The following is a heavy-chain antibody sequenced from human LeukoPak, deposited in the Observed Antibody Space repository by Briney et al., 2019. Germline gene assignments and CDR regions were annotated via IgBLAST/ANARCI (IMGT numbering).Heavy chain of an antibody. Sequence: GGSLRLSCAASGFAFDDYGMSWVRLALGRGLEWVAGITWNSETTAYAETVKGRFTISRDNAKNSLYLQLNSLSAEDTALYYCARDWRSGYSIDNWGQGTLVTVS. J-gene: IGHJ4*02. CDR3: ARDWRSGYSIDN. V-gene: IGHV3-20*04. CDR2: ITWNSETT. D-gene: IGHD5-12*01. CDR1: GFAFDDYG.